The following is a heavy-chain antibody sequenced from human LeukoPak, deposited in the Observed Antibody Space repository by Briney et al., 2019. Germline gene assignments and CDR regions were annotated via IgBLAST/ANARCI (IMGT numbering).Heavy chain of an antibody. V-gene: IGHV1-2*04. J-gene: IGHJ1*01. CDR3: ARGQGVAARLQH. Sequence: ASVKVSCKASGYTFTGYYMHWVRQAPGQGLEWMGWINPNSGGTNYAQKFQGWVTMTRDTSISTAHMELSRLRSDDTAVYYCARGQGVAARLQHWGQGTLVTVSS. CDR2: INPNSGGT. D-gene: IGHD6-19*01. CDR1: GYTFTGYY.